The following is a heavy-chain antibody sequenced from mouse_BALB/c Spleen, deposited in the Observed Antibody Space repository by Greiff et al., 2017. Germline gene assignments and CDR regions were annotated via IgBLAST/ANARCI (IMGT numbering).Heavy chain of an antibody. D-gene: IGHD2-1*01. CDR1: GFTFSSFG. Sequence: EVKLVESGGGLVQPGGSRKLSCAASGFTFSSFGMHWVRQAPEKGLEWVAYISSGSSTIYYADTVKGRFTISRDNPKNTLFLQMTSLKSEDTAMYDCARHGNDAMDYWGQGTSVTVSS. CDR3: ARHGNDAMDY. V-gene: IGHV5-17*02. CDR2: ISSGSSTI. J-gene: IGHJ4*01.